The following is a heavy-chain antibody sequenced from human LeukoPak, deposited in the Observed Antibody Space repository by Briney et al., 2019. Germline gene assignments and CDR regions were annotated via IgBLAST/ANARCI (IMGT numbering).Heavy chain of an antibody. CDR2: ISSSGAGT. V-gene: IGHV3-23*01. CDR3: ARGYYDSSGYYSY. Sequence: GGSLRLSCAASGFTFSNYAMAWVRQAPGKGLEWVSAISSSGAGTYYADSVKGRFTISRDNSKNTLYLQMNSLRAEDTAVYYCARGYYDSSGYYSYWGQGTLVTVSS. CDR1: GFTFSNYA. J-gene: IGHJ4*02. D-gene: IGHD3-22*01.